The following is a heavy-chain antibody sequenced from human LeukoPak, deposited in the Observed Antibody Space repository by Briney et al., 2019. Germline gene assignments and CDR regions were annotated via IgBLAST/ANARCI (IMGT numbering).Heavy chain of an antibody. V-gene: IGHV3-23*01. Sequence: LGGSLRLSCAASGFTFSSYAMSWVRQAPGKGLAWISTVSASGDSTSYADSVKGRFTISRDNSKNALYLQVNSLRADDAALYYCAKSHYYGSGSIDYWGQGTLVTVSS. CDR1: GFTFSSYA. J-gene: IGHJ4*02. CDR2: VSASGDST. CDR3: AKSHYYGSGSIDY. D-gene: IGHD3-10*01.